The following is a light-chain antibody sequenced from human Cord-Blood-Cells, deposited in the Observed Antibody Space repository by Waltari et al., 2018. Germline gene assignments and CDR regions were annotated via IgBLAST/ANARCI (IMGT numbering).Light chain of an antibody. Sequence: QSALTQPASVSGSPGQSITISCTGTSSDVGIYNLVSWYQQHPGKAPKLMIYEGSKMPSGVSNRFSGSKSGNTASLTISGLQAEDEADYYCCSYAGSSTHYVFGTGTKVTVL. J-gene: IGLJ1*01. CDR2: EGS. V-gene: IGLV2-23*01. CDR1: SSDVGIYNL. CDR3: CSYAGSSTHYV.